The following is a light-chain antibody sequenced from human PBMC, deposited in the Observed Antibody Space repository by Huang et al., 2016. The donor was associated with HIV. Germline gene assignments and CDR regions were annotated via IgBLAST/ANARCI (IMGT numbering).Light chain of an antibody. Sequence: EIVMTQSPATLSVSPGERATLSCRASQSVRSNFPWYQQKPGQAPRLLIYAAATRATGIPARFSGSGSGTECTLTISSLQSEDFAVYYCQQYNNWPRTFGQGTKVEIK. CDR3: QQYNNWPRT. J-gene: IGKJ1*01. CDR2: AAA. V-gene: IGKV3-15*01. CDR1: QSVRSN.